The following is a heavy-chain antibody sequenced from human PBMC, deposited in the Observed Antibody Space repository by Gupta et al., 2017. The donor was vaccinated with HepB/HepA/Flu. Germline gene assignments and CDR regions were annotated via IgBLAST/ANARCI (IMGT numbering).Heavy chain of an antibody. D-gene: IGHD3-16*01. CDR1: GFTFSSYG. Sequence: EVQMLESGGGLVQPGGSLRLSCAASGFTFSSYGINWVRQAPGKGLQWVSSISGSGYDTYYADSVKGRFTISRDNSKNTLYLQMNNLKNEDTAVYYCAKDGGFTLDVWGKGTTVTVSS. V-gene: IGHV3-23*01. J-gene: IGHJ6*04. CDR2: ISGSGYDT. CDR3: AKDGGFTLDV.